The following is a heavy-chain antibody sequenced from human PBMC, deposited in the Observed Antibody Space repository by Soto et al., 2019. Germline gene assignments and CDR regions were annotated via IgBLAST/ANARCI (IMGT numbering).Heavy chain of an antibody. J-gene: IGHJ4*02. CDR2: INHSGST. V-gene: IGHV4-34*01. Sequence: SETLSLTCAVYGGSFSGYYWSWIRQPPGKGLEWIGEINHSGSTNYNPSLKSRVTISVDTSKNQFSLKLSSVTAADTAVYYCARPSTVTTYYFDYWGQGTLVTV. CDR3: ARPSTVTTYYFDY. CDR1: GGSFSGYY. D-gene: IGHD4-17*01.